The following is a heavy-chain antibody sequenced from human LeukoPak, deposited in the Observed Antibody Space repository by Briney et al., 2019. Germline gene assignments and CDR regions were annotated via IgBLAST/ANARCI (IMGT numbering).Heavy chain of an antibody. Sequence: SQTLSLTCAISGDCVSANGAAWNWIRQSPSRGLEWLGRTYYRSKWYNDYAVSVKSRITINPDTSKNQFSLQLNSVTPEDTAVYYCARVPYYDFQADAFDIWGQGTMVTVSS. J-gene: IGHJ3*02. V-gene: IGHV6-1*01. D-gene: IGHD3-3*01. CDR3: ARVPYYDFQADAFDI. CDR1: GDCVSANGAA. CDR2: TYYRSKWYN.